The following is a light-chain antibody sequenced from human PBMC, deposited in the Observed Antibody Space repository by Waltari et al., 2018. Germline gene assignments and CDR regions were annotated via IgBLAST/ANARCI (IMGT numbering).Light chain of an antibody. J-gene: IGLJ2*01. V-gene: IGLV3-25*03. CDR1: ALPKQY. CDR2: KDS. CDR3: QSADRSGTLVV. Sequence: SYELTQPPSVSVSPGQTARITCSGDALPKQYAYWYQQKPGQAPVLVIYKDSERPSGIPRRFSVSSSGTTVTLTISGVQAEDEADYCCQSADRSGTLVVFGGGTKLTVL.